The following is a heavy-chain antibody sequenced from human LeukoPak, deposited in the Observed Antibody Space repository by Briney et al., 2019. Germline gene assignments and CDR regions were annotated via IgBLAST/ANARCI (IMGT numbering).Heavy chain of an antibody. CDR2: ISAYNGNT. Sequence: ASVNVSCKASGYTFTSYGISWVRRAPGQGLEWMGWISAYNGNTNYAQKLQGRVTMTTDTSTSTAYMELRSLRSDDTAVYYCARDPPSSSWSPFQHWGQGTLVTVSS. V-gene: IGHV1-18*01. CDR1: GYTFTSYG. CDR3: ARDPPSSSWSPFQH. J-gene: IGHJ1*01. D-gene: IGHD6-13*01.